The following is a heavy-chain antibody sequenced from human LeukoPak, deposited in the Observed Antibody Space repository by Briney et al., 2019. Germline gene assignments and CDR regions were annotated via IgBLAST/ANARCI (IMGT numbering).Heavy chain of an antibody. J-gene: IGHJ3*02. CDR2: IIPIFGTA. Sequence: SVKVSCKASGGTFSSYAISWVRQAPGQGLEWMGGIIPIFGTANYAQKFQGRVTITADESTSTAYMELSSLRSEDTAVYYCARGLQETLAWLKALSAFDIWGQGTMVTVSS. V-gene: IGHV1-69*13. D-gene: IGHD5-24*01. CDR3: ARGLQETLAWLKALSAFDI. CDR1: GGTFSSYA.